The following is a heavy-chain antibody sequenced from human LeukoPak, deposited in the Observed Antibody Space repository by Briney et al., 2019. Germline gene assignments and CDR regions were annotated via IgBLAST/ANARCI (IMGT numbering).Heavy chain of an antibody. CDR2: IYHSGST. V-gene: IGHV4-38-2*02. J-gene: IGHJ4*02. Sequence: PSETLSLTCTVSGYSISSGYYWGWIRQPPGKGLEWIGSIYHSGSTYYNPSLKSRVTISVDTSKNQFSLKLSSVTAADTAVYYCARSTGYSRSLFDYWGQGTLVTVSS. CDR3: ARSTGYSRSLFDY. CDR1: GYSISSGYY. D-gene: IGHD6-13*01.